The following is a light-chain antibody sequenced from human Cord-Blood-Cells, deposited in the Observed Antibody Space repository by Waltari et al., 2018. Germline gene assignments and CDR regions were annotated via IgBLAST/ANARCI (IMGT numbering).Light chain of an antibody. CDR3: QQYNSYSPIT. V-gene: IGKV1-5*03. CDR1: QSISSW. Sequence: DLQMTQSPSTLSASVGARVTIPCRASQSISSWLAWYQQKPGKAPKLLIYKASSLESGVPSRFSGSGSGTEFTLTISSLQPDDFATYYCQQYNSYSPITFGQGTRLEIK. J-gene: IGKJ5*01. CDR2: KAS.